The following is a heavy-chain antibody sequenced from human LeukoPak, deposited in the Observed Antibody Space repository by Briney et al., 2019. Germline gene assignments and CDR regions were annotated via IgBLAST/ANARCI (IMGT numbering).Heavy chain of an antibody. CDR3: ARDLPVRGRFDY. J-gene: IGHJ4*02. CDR1: GFTFSSYS. CDR2: ISSSSYI. Sequence: GGSLRLSCAASGFTFSSYSMSWVRQAPGKGLEWVSYISSSSYIYYADSVKGRFTISRDNAKNSLYLQMNSLRAEDTAVYYCARDLPVRGRFDYWGQGTLVTVSS. V-gene: IGHV3-21*01.